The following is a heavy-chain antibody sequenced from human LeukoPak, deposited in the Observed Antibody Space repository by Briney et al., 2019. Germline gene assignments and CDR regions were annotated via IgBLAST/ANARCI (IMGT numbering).Heavy chain of an antibody. CDR2: INHSGGT. Sequence: SETLSLTCAVYGGSFSGYYWSWVRQPRGEALEWIGEINHSGGTNCNPSLKSRVTISVDTSKNQFSLKLSSVTAADTAVYYCARGGKYCSSTTCYVAYWGQGALVTVSS. V-gene: IGHV4-34*01. CDR1: GGSFSGYY. CDR3: ARGGKYCSSTTCYVAY. D-gene: IGHD2-2*01. J-gene: IGHJ4*02.